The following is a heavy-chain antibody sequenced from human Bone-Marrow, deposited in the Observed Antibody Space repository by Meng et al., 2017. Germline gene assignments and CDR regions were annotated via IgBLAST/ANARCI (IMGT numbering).Heavy chain of an antibody. J-gene: IGHJ4*02. CDR1: GFTFGDYA. D-gene: IGHD3-3*01. CDR3: TREASTYYDFRSGYRYFDY. CDR2: IRSKAYGGTT. V-gene: IGHV3-49*04. Sequence: GESLKISCTASGFTFGDYAMSWVRQAPGKGLEWVGFIRSKAYGGTTEYAASVKGRFTISRDDSKSIAYLQMNSLKTEDTAVYYCTREASTYYDFRSGYRYFDYWGQGTLVTVSS.